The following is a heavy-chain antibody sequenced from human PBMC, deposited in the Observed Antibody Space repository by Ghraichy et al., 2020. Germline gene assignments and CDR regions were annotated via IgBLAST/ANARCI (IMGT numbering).Heavy chain of an antibody. Sequence: SQTLSLTCAVNVGSFSGHYWSWIRQSPGKGLEWIGQISHTGGTSYSPSLNSRVIISMDTSKNQFSLRLNSVTAADTALYSCARHGGWHFDYWSQGHPVTVSS. CDR3: ARHGGWHFDY. D-gene: IGHD3-16*01. J-gene: IGHJ4*02. V-gene: IGHV4-34*01. CDR1: VGSFSGHY. CDR2: ISHTGGT.